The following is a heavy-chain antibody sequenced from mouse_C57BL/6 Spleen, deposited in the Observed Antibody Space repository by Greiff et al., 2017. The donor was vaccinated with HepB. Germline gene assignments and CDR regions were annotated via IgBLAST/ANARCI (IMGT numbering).Heavy chain of an antibody. V-gene: IGHV5-12*01. CDR3: AREGYGSGFGY. CDR2: ISNGGGST. CDR1: GFTFSDYY. D-gene: IGHD1-1*01. Sequence: EVKLMESGGGLVQPGGSLKLSCAASGFTFSDYYMYWVRQTPEKRLEWVAYISNGGGSTYYPATVKGRFTISRDNAKNTLYLQMSRLKSEATALYYCAREGYGSGFGYWGQGATLAVAT. J-gene: IGHJ2*01.